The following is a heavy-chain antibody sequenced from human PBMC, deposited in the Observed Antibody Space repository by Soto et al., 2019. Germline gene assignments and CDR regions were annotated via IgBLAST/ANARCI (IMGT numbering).Heavy chain of an antibody. D-gene: IGHD1-26*01. CDR2: VSGSGDSA. CDR1: EYTFGIFA. V-gene: IGHV3-23*01. J-gene: IGHJ4*02. Sequence: GVSLRLSCAASEYTFGIFAMNWVRQAPGKGLEWVSAVSGSGDSAYYADSVKGRFTISRDNSKNTLYLQMNSLRAEDTAVYYCAKGFGGSYNIDYWGQGTLVTVSS. CDR3: AKGFGGSYNIDY.